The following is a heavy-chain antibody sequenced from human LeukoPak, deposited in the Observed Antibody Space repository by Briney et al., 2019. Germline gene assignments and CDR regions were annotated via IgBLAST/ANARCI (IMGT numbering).Heavy chain of an antibody. Sequence: MALETLSLTCAVSGYSISSGYYWGWIRQPPGKGLEWIGSIYHSGSTYYNPSLKSRVTISVDTSKNQFSLKLSSVTAADTAVYYCARDREGDSGYDYGEDYWGQGTLVTVSS. D-gene: IGHD5-12*01. J-gene: IGHJ4*02. CDR3: ARDREGDSGYDYGEDY. CDR1: GYSISSGYY. V-gene: IGHV4-38-2*02. CDR2: IYHSGST.